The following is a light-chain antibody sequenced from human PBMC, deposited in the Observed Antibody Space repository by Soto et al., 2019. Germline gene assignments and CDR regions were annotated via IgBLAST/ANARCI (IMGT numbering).Light chain of an antibody. CDR3: QQYNSYSPT. V-gene: IGKV1-5*03. CDR1: QTISSC. Sequence: DIQMTQSPSTLSGSVGERVTITCRASQTISSCLAWYQQKTANDPTLLINKASTIRSGVTSRCSGSRSGTEFSITISSLQPDDFATYYCQQYNSYSPTFGQGTKVDIK. CDR2: KAS. J-gene: IGKJ1*01.